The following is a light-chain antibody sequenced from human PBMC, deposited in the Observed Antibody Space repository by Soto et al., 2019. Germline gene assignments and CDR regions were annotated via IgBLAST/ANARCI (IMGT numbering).Light chain of an antibody. V-gene: IGKV1-5*01. CDR3: QQYNSDSWT. Sequence: DIQMTQSPSTLSASVGDRVTITCRASQSISSWLAWYQQKPGKAPKLLIYDASSLESGVPSRFSGSGSGTEFTLTISSLQPDDVATYYCQQYNSDSWTFGQGTKVDIK. J-gene: IGKJ1*01. CDR2: DAS. CDR1: QSISSW.